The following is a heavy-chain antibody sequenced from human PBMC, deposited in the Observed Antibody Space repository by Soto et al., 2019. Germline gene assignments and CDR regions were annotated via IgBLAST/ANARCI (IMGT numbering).Heavy chain of an antibody. D-gene: IGHD2-2*02. CDR3: ASAGYCSSTSCYKGSWFDP. CDR1: GGSFIGYY. J-gene: IGHJ5*02. Sequence: SETLSLTCAVYGGSFIGYYWSWIRQPPGKGLEWIGEINHSESTNYNPSLKSRVTISVDTSKNQFSLKLSSVTAADTAVYYCASAGYCSSTSCYKGSWFDPWGQGTLVTVSS. V-gene: IGHV4-34*01. CDR2: INHSEST.